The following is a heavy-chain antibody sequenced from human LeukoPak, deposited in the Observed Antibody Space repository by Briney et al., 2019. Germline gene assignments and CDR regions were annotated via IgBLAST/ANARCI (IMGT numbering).Heavy chain of an antibody. CDR2: VSYSGNT. CDR3: ARAGRFTSGRSYFFDN. CDR1: GGSISGYY. Sequence: SETLSLTCPVSGGSISGYYWSWIRQPPGKGLEWIAYVSYSGNTNYTPSLKNRVSISVDTSKNRFSLQLRSVTAADTAFYYCARAGRFTSGRSYFFDNWGQGTLVTV. V-gene: IGHV4-59*13. J-gene: IGHJ4*02. D-gene: IGHD3-3*01.